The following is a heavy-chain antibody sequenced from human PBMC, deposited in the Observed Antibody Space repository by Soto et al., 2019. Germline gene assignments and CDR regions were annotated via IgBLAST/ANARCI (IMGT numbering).Heavy chain of an antibody. D-gene: IGHD3-10*01. CDR1: GGTFSSYT. J-gene: IGHJ5*02. CDR3: ARDPMVRGFNWFDP. V-gene: IGHV1-69*04. CDR2: IIPILGIA. Sequence: SVKVSCKASGGTFSSYTISWVRQAPGQGLEWMGRIIPILGIANYAQKFQGRVTTTADKSTSTAYMELSSLRSEDTAVYYCARDPMVRGFNWFDPWGQGTLVTVSS.